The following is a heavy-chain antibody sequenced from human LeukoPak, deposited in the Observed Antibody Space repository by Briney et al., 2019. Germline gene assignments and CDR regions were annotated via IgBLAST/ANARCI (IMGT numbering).Heavy chain of an antibody. D-gene: IGHD3-22*01. Sequence: SETLSLTCIVSGYSINSGYHWGWIRQPPGKGLEWIGSIYHSGSTYYNPSLKSRVTISIDTSKNQFSLKLSSVTTADTAVYYCARHYLYDTSGDGTYYFDYWGQGTLVTVSS. CDR1: GYSINSGYH. V-gene: IGHV4-38-2*02. CDR2: IYHSGST. J-gene: IGHJ4*02. CDR3: ARHYLYDTSGDGTYYFDY.